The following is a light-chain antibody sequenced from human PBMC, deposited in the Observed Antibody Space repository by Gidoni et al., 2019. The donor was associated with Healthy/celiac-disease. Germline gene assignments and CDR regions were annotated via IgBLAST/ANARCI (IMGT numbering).Light chain of an antibody. Sequence: DIQMTQRPSSLSASVGDRVTITCRASQSISSYLNWYQQKPGKAPKLLIYAASSLQSGVPSRFSGSGSGTDFTLTISSLQPEDFATYYCQQSYSTPPIPFGQGTRLEIK. V-gene: IGKV1-39*01. J-gene: IGKJ5*01. CDR3: QQSYSTPPIP. CDR1: QSISSY. CDR2: AAS.